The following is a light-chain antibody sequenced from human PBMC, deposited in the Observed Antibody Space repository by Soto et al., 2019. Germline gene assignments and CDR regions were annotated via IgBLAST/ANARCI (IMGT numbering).Light chain of an antibody. CDR3: QASGGGDVV. J-gene: IGLJ2*01. V-gene: IGLV6-57*02. CDR2: EDT. CDR1: SGSIADNY. Sequence: NFMLTQPPSVSESPGQTVTISCTGTSGSIADNYVQWYQQRPGSAPTTVIYEDTQRPSGVPDRFSGSISYSSNSPSLTGPGLEAADEAYCYCQASGGGDVVFGGGTKLTVL.